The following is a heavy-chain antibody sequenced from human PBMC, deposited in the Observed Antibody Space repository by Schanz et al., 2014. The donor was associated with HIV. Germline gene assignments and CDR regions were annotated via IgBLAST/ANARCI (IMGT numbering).Heavy chain of an antibody. CDR1: GFTFKTYW. Sequence: EGQLVESGGGLVQPGGSLRLSCAASGFTFKTYWMSWVRQAPGKGLEWLANIKLDGSEKYYVDSVKGRFTISRDNSKNTLYLQVKSLRAEDTAVYYCAKDRNYYDNRYIGKGNYYYYYGMDVWGQGTTVTVSS. CDR2: IKLDGSEK. D-gene: IGHD3-22*01. CDR3: AKDRNYYDNRYIGKGNYYYYYGMDV. J-gene: IGHJ6*02. V-gene: IGHV3-7*01.